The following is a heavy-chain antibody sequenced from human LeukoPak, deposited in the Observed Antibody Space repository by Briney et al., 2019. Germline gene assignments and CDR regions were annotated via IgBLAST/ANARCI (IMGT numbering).Heavy chain of an antibody. Sequence: GGSLRLSCAASGFTFSSYAMSWVRQAPGKGLEWVSSISSSSSYIYYADSVKGRFTISRDNAKNSLYLQMNSLRAEDTAVYYCARKDYGDYEPWGQGTLVTVSS. CDR2: ISSSSSYI. J-gene: IGHJ5*02. V-gene: IGHV3-21*01. CDR3: ARKDYGDYEP. CDR1: GFTFSSYA. D-gene: IGHD4-17*01.